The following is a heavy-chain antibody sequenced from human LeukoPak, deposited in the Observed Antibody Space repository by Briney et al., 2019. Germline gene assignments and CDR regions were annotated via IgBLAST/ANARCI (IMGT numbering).Heavy chain of an antibody. Sequence: ASVKVSCKASGYTFTSYGISWVRQAPGQGLEWMGWISAYNGNTNYAQKLQGRVTMTTDTSTSTAYMELRSLRSDDTAVYYCARDSIYCSGGSCYGPYGYWGQGTLVTVSS. V-gene: IGHV1-18*01. CDR3: ARDSIYCSGGSCYGPYGY. D-gene: IGHD2-15*01. J-gene: IGHJ4*02. CDR2: ISAYNGNT. CDR1: GYTFTSYG.